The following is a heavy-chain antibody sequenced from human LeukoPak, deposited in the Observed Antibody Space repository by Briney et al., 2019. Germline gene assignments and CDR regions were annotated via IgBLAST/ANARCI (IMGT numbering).Heavy chain of an antibody. CDR3: ARVGGDQVGY. V-gene: IGHV3-53*01. CDR1: GLTVSSKY. CDR2: IYNNGNT. J-gene: IGHJ4*02. D-gene: IGHD4-17*01. Sequence: PGGSLRLSCAASGLTVSSKYMSWVRQAPGKGLEWVSVIYNNGNTHYADSVEGRFTISRDNSKNTLYLQMNSLRAEDTAVYYCARVGGDQVGYWGQGTLVTVSS.